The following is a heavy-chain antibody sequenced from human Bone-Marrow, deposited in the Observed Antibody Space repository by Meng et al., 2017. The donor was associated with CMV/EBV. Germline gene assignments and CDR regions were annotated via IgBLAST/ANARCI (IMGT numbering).Heavy chain of an antibody. D-gene: IGHD6-6*01. V-gene: IGHV4-61*01. CDR2: IYYSGST. J-gene: IGHJ6*02. Sequence: SETLSLTCTVSGGSVSSGSYYWSWIRQPPGKGLEWIGYIYYSGSTYYNPSLKSRVTISVDTSKNQFSLKLTSVTAADTAVYYCARDLGQYSSSSGYYYYGMDVWGQGTTVTVSS. CDR3: ARDLGQYSSSSGYYYYGMDV. CDR1: GGSVSSGSYY.